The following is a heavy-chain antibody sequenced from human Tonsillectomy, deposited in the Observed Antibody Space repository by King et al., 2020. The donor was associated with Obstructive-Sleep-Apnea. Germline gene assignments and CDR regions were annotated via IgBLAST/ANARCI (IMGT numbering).Heavy chain of an antibody. J-gene: IGHJ4*02. Sequence: VQLVESGGGLVKPGGSLRLSCAASGFTFSSYSMNWVRQAPGKGLEWVSSISSSSSYIYYADSVKGRFTISRDNAKNSLYLQMNILRAEDTAVYYCARAPDYSGYDGSFDYWGQGTLVTVSS. CDR1: GFTFSSYS. CDR3: ARAPDYSGYDGSFDY. D-gene: IGHD5-12*01. V-gene: IGHV3-21*01. CDR2: ISSSSSYI.